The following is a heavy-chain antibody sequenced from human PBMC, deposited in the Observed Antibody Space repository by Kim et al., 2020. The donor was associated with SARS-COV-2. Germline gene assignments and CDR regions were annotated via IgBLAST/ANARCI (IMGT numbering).Heavy chain of an antibody. V-gene: IGHV3-53*01. D-gene: IGHD2-15*01. CDR2: IYSGGSR. J-gene: IGHJ6*02. CDR3: ARDCPWGGRDSCDAEGMDV. Sequence: GGSLRLSCAASGFTVSGNYMSWVRQAPGKGLEGVSVIYSGGSRYYADSVKGRFPISRDNSKNKVYLQMNSLRVDDTAVYYCARDCPWGGRDSCDAEGMDVSGQGTTVTVSS. CDR1: GFTVSGNY.